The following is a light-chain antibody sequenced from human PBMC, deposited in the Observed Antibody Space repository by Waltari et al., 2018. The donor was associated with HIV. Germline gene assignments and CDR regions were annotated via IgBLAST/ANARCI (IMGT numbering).Light chain of an antibody. CDR3: QSSDIRLHGLWV. V-gene: IGLV1-40*01. J-gene: IGLJ3*02. Sequence: QSLLTQPPSVSATPGQRITISCTGNTSNIGAGHDVPWYRQLPGTAPSLLIFANSNRPSGVPDRISGSKSTASASLAITGLQAEDEGYYYCQSSDIRLHGLWVFGGGTKVTVL. CDR2: ANS. CDR1: TSNIGAGHD.